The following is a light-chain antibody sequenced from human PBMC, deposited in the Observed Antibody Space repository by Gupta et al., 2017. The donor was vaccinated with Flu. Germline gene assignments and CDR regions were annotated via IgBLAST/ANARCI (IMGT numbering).Light chain of an antibody. CDR3: AVWDDSLSGWV. J-gene: IGLJ3*02. Sequence: QSVLTQPPSASGTPGQRVTISCSGSSSNIGSNYVFWYQQLPGPAPKLLIYRNNQRPSGVPDRFSGSKSGTSASLAISGLRSEDEADYYCAVWDDSLSGWVFGGGTKLTVL. CDR2: RNN. CDR1: SSNIGSNY. V-gene: IGLV1-47*01.